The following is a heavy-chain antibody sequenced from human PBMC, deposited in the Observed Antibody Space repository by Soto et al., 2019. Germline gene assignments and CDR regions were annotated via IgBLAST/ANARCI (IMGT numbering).Heavy chain of an antibody. J-gene: IGHJ5*02. D-gene: IGHD2-21*01. CDR3: ARLRIATNNYKWFDP. CDR2: IYVTGAV. Sequence: SETLSLTCSVPGAALNSGNYYWSWIRQVPGKGLEWIGHIYVTGAVDYNPSLRDRITISQDTSERQFSLNLRLVTAADTAVYYCARLRIATNNYKWFDPWGQGTLVTVSS. CDR1: GAALNSGNYY. V-gene: IGHV4-31*03.